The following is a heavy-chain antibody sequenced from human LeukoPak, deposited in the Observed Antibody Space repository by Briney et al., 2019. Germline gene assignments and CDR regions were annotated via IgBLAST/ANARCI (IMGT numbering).Heavy chain of an antibody. CDR2: INAGNGNT. CDR3: ARAKLELLYNWFDP. D-gene: IGHD1-7*01. J-gene: IGHJ5*02. Sequence: ASVKVSCKASGYTFTSYAMHWVRQAPGQRLEWMGWINAGNGNTKYSQKFQGRVTITRDTSASTAYMELRSLRSDDTAVYYRARAKLELLYNWFDPWGQGTLVTVSS. V-gene: IGHV1-3*01. CDR1: GYTFTSYA.